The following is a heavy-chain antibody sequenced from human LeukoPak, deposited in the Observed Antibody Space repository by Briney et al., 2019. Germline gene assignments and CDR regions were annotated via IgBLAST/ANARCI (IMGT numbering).Heavy chain of an antibody. V-gene: IGHV3-33*01. CDR1: GFTFSSYG. D-gene: IGHD1-26*01. Sequence: GGSLRLSRAASGFTFSSYGMHWVRQAPGKGLEWVAVIWSDGSNKYYADSVKGRFTISRDNSKNTLYLQMNSLRAEDTAVYYCARDRSVSYTDYWGQGTLVTVSS. J-gene: IGHJ4*02. CDR2: IWSDGSNK. CDR3: ARDRSVSYTDY.